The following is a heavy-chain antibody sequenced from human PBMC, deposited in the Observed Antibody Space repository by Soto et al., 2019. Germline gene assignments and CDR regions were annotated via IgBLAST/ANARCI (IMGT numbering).Heavy chain of an antibody. Sequence: ASVKVSCKASGYTFTGHYIHWVRQAPEQGPEWMGEIGPETGATRYAQKFQGRVTMTRDMSITTVYMELNTLSPDDTAVYYCGRGRSGQIVVFYWGQGTPVTVSS. CDR1: GYTFTGHY. D-gene: IGHD1-26*01. J-gene: IGHJ4*02. CDR3: GRGRSGQIVVFY. V-gene: IGHV1-2*02. CDR2: IGPETGAT.